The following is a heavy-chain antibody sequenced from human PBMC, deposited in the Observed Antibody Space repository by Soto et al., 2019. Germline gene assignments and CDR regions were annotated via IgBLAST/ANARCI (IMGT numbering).Heavy chain of an antibody. V-gene: IGHV3-30*03. CDR3: AXXDRWXXXXGMDV. J-gene: IGHJ6*02. Sequence: QVQLVESGGGVVQPGRSLRLSCAASGFTFXXXXXXXXXXXXXXXXXWVAVISYDGSNKYYADSVKGRFTISRDNXXXXXXXXXXXXXXXXXXXXXXAXXDRWXXXXGMDVWGQGTTVTVSS. CDR2: ISYDGSNK. CDR1: GFTFXXXX.